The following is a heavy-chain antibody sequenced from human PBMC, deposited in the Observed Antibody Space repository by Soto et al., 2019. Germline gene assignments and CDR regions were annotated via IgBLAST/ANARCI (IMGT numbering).Heavy chain of an antibody. CDR2: IYYSGST. CDR3: ARTSGYGITFDY. V-gene: IGHV4-59*08. CDR1: GGSISSYY. J-gene: IGHJ4*02. D-gene: IGHD5-12*01. Sequence: PSETLSLTCTVSGGSISSYYWSWIRQPPGKGLEWIGYIYYSGSTNYNPSLKSRVTISVDTSKNQFSLKLSSVTAADTAVYYCARTSGYGITFDYWGQGTLVTVSS.